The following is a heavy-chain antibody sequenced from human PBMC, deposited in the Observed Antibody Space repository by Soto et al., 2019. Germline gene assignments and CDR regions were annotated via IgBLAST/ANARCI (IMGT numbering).Heavy chain of an antibody. CDR1: GRYVGSYY. J-gene: IGHJ4*02. Sequence: SATLSRTCAVYGRYVGSYYWSWMRQPPGKGLEWIGEINHSGSTNYNPSLKSRVTISVDTSKNQFSLKLSSVTAADTAVYYCARDDYGDGRGFDYWGQGTLVTVS. D-gene: IGHD4-17*01. CDR3: ARDDYGDGRGFDY. CDR2: INHSGST. V-gene: IGHV4-34*01.